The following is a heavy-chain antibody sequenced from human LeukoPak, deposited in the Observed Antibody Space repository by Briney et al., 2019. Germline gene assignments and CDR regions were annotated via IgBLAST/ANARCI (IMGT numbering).Heavy chain of an antibody. CDR3: ASLWSPDYGVFDY. V-gene: IGHV1-69*13. J-gene: IGHJ4*02. CDR2: IIPIFGTA. Sequence: SVTVSFKASGGTFTIYAISWVRQAPGQGLEWMGGIIPIFGTANYAQKFQGRVTITADESTSTAYMELSSLRSEDTAVYYCASLWSPDYGVFDYWGQGTLVTVSS. D-gene: IGHD4-17*01. CDR1: GGTFTIYA.